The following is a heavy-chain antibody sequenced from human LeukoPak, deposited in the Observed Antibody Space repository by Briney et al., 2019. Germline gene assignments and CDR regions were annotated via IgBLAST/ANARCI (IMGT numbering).Heavy chain of an antibody. CDR3: ARGYSDSLLFYYGMDV. D-gene: IGHD4-17*01. CDR1: GYTFTSYD. Sequence: GASVKVSCKASGYTFTSYDINWVRQATGQGLEWMGWMNPNSGNTGYAQKFQGRVTMTRNTSISTAYMELSSLRSEDTAVYYCARGYSDSLLFYYGMDVWGQGTTVTVSS. J-gene: IGHJ6*02. CDR2: MNPNSGNT. V-gene: IGHV1-8*01.